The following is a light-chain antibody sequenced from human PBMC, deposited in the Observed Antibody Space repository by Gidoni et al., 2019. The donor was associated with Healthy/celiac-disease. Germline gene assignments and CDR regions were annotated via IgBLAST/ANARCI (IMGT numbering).Light chain of an antibody. CDR2: DES. V-gene: IGLV3-21*02. CDR1: NIGSKS. J-gene: IGLJ2*01. CDR3: QVWDSSSDHVV. Sequence: SYVLHQPPSVSVAPGQTARITCGGNNIGSKSVHWYQQKPGQAPVLVVYDESDRPSGIPERFSGSNSGNTATLTISRVEAGDEADYYCQVWDSSSDHVVFGGGTKLTVL.